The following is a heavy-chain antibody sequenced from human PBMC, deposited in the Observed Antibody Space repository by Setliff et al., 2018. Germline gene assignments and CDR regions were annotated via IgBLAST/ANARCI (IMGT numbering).Heavy chain of an antibody. CDR2: IHSSGSA. V-gene: IGHV4-61*09. CDR3: ARDWEITVVREVTQYYYYMDI. D-gene: IGHD3-10*01. Sequence: SETMSLTCTVSGASISSGSYYWSWIRQPAGKGLEWIGHIHSSGSANYNSSLESRLTMSLDPSKKQFSLKLRSVTAADTAVYYCARDWEITVVREVTQYYYYMDIWGKGNAVTVSS. J-gene: IGHJ6*03. CDR1: GASISSGSYY.